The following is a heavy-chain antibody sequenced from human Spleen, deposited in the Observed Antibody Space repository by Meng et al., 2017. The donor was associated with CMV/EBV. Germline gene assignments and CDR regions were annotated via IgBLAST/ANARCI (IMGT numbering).Heavy chain of an antibody. Sequence: GESLKISCAASGFPVSSDYMSWVRQAPGKGLEWVSVIYSGGRTNYADSVKGRFTISRDNSKNTLYLQMNSLRAEDTAVYYCARVAGATGEYGMDVWGQGTTVTVSS. V-gene: IGHV3-53*01. CDR3: ARVAGATGEYGMDV. J-gene: IGHJ6*02. D-gene: IGHD6-19*01. CDR1: GFPVSSDY. CDR2: IYSGGRT.